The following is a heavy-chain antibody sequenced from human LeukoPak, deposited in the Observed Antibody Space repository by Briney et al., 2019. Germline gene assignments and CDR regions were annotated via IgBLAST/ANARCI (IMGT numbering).Heavy chain of an antibody. CDR2: IYYSGST. J-gene: IGHJ4*02. V-gene: IGHV4-59*08. CDR3: ARHGIYYDILTGYYPTYYFDY. D-gene: IGHD3-9*01. Sequence: SETLSLTCTVSGGPISSFYWSWIRQPPGKGLEWIGYIYYSGSTNYNPSLKSRVTISVDTSKNQFSLKLSSVTAADTAVYYCARHGIYYDILTGYYPTYYFDYWGQGTLVTVSS. CDR1: GGPISSFY.